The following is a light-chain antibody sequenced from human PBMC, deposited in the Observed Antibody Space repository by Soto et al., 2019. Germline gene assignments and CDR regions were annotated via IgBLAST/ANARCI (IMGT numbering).Light chain of an antibody. CDR2: GAS. Sequence: EIVLTQSPGTLSLSPGERATLSCRASQSVSSSYLAWYQQKPGQAPRLLIYGASSRATGIPDMFSGSGSGTDFTLIISRLEPEGFAVYYCQQYGSSLITFGPGTKVDIK. CDR1: QSVSSSY. CDR3: QQYGSSLIT. V-gene: IGKV3-20*01. J-gene: IGKJ3*01.